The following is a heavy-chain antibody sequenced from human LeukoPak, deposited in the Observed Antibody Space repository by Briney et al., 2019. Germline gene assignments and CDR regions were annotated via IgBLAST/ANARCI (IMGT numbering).Heavy chain of an antibody. Sequence: PGRSLRLSCAASGFTFSSYAMHWVRQAPGKGLEWVAVISYDGSNKYYADSVKGRFTISRDNSKNTLYLQMNSLRPDDTAVYYCAHSYDFDSSGYHRPTAFWGQGTLVTVSS. V-gene: IGHV3-30*04. CDR3: AHSYDFDSSGYHRPTAF. CDR1: GFTFSSYA. CDR2: ISYDGSNK. D-gene: IGHD3-22*01. J-gene: IGHJ4*02.